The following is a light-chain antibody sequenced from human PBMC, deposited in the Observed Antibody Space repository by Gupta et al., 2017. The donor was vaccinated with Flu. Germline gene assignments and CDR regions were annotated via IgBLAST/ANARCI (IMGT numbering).Light chain of an antibody. CDR2: AAS. CDR3: QQSYSTPPNT. J-gene: IGKJ1*01. V-gene: IGKV1-39*01. CDR1: QSISSY. Sequence: IQMTQSPSSLSASVGDRVTITCRASQSISSYLNWYQQKPGKAPKLLIYAASSLQSGVPSRFSGSGSGTDFTLTISSRQPEDFATYYCQQSYSTPPNTFGQGTKVEIK.